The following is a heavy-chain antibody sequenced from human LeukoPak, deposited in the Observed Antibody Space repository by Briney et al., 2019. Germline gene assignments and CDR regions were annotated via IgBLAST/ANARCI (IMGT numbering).Heavy chain of an antibody. J-gene: IGHJ4*02. CDR3: ANLLLLRFGVDFDY. D-gene: IGHD3-10*01. Sequence: GGSLRLSCAASGFTFSSYAMSWVRQAPGKGLEWVSAISGSGGSTYYADSVKGRFTISRDNSKNTLYLQVNSLRAEDTAVYYCANLLLLRFGVDFDYWGQGTLVTVCS. V-gene: IGHV3-23*01. CDR2: ISGSGGST. CDR1: GFTFSSYA.